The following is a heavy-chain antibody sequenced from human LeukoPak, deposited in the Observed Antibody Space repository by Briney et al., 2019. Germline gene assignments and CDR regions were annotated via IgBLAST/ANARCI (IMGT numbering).Heavy chain of an antibody. CDR2: IKQDGSEK. CDR1: GFTMSSYW. V-gene: IGHV3-7*01. CDR3: ARDRITDFWSGYYTNYFDY. D-gene: IGHD3-3*01. J-gene: IGHJ4*02. Sequence: GGSLRLSCAASGFTMSSYWMSWVRQAPGKGLEWVANIKQDGSEKYYVDSVKGRFTISRDNAKNSLFLQMNSLRAEDTAVYYCARDRITDFWSGYYTNYFDYWGQGTLVTVSS.